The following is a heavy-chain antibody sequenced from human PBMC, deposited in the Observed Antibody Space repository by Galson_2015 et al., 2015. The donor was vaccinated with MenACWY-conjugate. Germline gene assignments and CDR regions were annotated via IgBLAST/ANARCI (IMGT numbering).Heavy chain of an antibody. CDR2: IGSSTPTI. Sequence: SLRLSCAVSGFTFSVYSMNWFRRAPGKGLEWISYIGSSTPTIYYADSVRGRFTISRDNAKNSLYLQMNSLRAEDTAVNYCAREFLGYWGQGTLVTVSS. CDR3: AREFLGY. J-gene: IGHJ4*02. D-gene: IGHD3-3*01. CDR1: GFTFSVYS. V-gene: IGHV3-48*04.